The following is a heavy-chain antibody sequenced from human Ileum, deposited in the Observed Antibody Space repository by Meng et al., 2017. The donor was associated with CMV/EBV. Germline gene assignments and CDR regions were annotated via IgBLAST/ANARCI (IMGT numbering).Heavy chain of an antibody. J-gene: IGHJ6*02. CDR1: GFTFSSYG. CDR3: AKGATYYDFWSGYSDYYYYGMDV. CDR2: IRYDGSNK. D-gene: IGHD3-3*01. Sequence: GGSLRLSCAASGFTFSSYGMHWVRQAPGKGLEWVAFIRYDGSNKYYADSVKGRFTISRDNSKNTLYLQMNSLRAEDTAVYYCAKGATYYDFWSGYSDYYYYGMDVWGQGTTVTGSS. V-gene: IGHV3-30*02.